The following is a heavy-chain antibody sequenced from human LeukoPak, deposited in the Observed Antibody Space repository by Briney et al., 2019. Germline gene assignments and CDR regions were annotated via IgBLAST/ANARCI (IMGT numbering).Heavy chain of an antibody. J-gene: IGHJ4*02. CDR3: ARPNGINYYGSGSPYYFDY. D-gene: IGHD3-10*01. V-gene: IGHV7-4-1*02. CDR1: GYTFTSYA. Sequence: ASVKVSCKASGYTFTSYAMNWVRQAPGQGLEWMGWINTNTGNPTYAQGFTGRFVFSLDTSVSTAYLQISSLKAEDTAVYYCARPNGINYYGSGSPYYFDYWGQGTLVTVSS. CDR2: INTNTGNP.